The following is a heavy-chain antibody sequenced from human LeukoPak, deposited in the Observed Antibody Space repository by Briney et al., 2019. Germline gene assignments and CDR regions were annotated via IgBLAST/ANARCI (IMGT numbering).Heavy chain of an antibody. CDR3: ASLKNYYDSSGYLVTDAFDI. V-gene: IGHV1-18*01. Sequence: ASVKVSCKASGYSSTNYGISRVRQAPGQGLEWMGWIHIYRGNTNYAQKFQGRVTTTTDTSTSTAYMELRSLKSDDTAVYYCASLKNYYDSSGYLVTDAFDIWGQGTMVTVSS. J-gene: IGHJ3*02. CDR1: GYSSTNYG. CDR2: IHIYRGNT. D-gene: IGHD3-22*01.